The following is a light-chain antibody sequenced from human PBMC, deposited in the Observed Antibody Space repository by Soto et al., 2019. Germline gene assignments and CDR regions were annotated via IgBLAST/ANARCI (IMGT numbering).Light chain of an antibody. CDR2: GAS. V-gene: IGKV3-20*01. CDR1: QSVSSSY. J-gene: IGKJ5*01. CDR3: QQYGSSTIT. Sequence: DIVMTQSPTTLSVSPVERATLSCRASQSVSSSYLAWYQQKPGQAPRLLIYGASSRATGIPDRFSGSGSGTDFTLTISRLEPEDFAVYYCQQYGSSTITFGQGTRLEIK.